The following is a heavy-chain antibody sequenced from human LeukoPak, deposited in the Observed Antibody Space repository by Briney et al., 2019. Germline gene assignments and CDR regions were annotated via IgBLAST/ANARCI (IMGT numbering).Heavy chain of an antibody. CDR3: AKVRVPAAKDAFDI. J-gene: IGHJ3*02. D-gene: IGHD2-2*01. Sequence: GGSLRLSCAASGFTFSSYGMHWVRQAPGKGLEWVAVISYDGSNKYYADSVKGRFTISRDNSKNTLYLQMNSLRAEDTAVYYCAKVRVPAAKDAFDIWGQGTMVTASS. CDR1: GFTFSSYG. V-gene: IGHV3-30*18. CDR2: ISYDGSNK.